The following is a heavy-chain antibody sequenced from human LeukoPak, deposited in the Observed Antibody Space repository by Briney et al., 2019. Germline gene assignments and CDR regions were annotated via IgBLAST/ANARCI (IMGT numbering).Heavy chain of an antibody. V-gene: IGHV3-11*01. D-gene: IGHD5-18*01. J-gene: IGHJ4*02. Sequence: LSLTCAVSGGSISSSNWWSWVRQPPGKGLEWLAYISGSGSDIYFADSVKGRFTISRDNAKNSLYLQMNSLRPEDTALYYCVEGGAARFDYWGQGTLVAVSS. CDR1: GGSISSSNW. CDR3: VEGGAARFDY. CDR2: ISGSGSDI.